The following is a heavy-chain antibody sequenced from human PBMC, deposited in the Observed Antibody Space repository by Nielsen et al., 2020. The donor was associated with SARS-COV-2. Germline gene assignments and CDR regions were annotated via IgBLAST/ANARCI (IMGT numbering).Heavy chain of an antibody. J-gene: IGHJ1*01. CDR3: AREGYCSGGSCYSPFQH. CDR1: GFTFSSYW. D-gene: IGHD2-15*01. CDR2: IKQDGSEK. Sequence: GESLKISCAASGFTFSSYWMSWARQAPGKGLEWVANIKQDGSEKYYVDSVKGRFTISRDNAKNSLYLQMNSLRAEDTAVYYCAREGYCSGGSCYSPFQHWGQGTLVTVSS. V-gene: IGHV3-7*01.